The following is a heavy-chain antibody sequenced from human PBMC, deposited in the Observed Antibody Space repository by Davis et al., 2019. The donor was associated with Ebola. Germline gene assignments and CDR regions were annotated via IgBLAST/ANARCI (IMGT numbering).Heavy chain of an antibody. CDR2: IYPGDSNA. CDR1: GYSFTSYW. D-gene: IGHD6-13*01. Sequence: GESLKISCKVSGYSFTSYWISWVRQMPGKGLEWMGIIYPGDSNARYSPSFQGQVTISADKSISTAYLQWNSLKASDTAIYYCAKYHATWYADSWGQGTLVTVSS. J-gene: IGHJ5*01. V-gene: IGHV5-51*01. CDR3: AKYHATWYADS.